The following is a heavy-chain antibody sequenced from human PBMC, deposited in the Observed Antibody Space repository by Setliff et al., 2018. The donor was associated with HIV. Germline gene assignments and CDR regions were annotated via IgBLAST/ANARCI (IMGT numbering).Heavy chain of an antibody. Sequence: GASVKVSCKASGYTFTNYAINWVRQAPGQGLEWMGWINTNTGNPTYAQGFTGRFVFSLDTSVSTAYLQISSLKAEDSAVYYCARDETIQLWSYWGQGTLVTVSS. CDR2: INTNTGNP. D-gene: IGHD5-18*01. V-gene: IGHV7-4-1*02. CDR1: GYTFTNYA. J-gene: IGHJ4*02. CDR3: ARDETIQLWSY.